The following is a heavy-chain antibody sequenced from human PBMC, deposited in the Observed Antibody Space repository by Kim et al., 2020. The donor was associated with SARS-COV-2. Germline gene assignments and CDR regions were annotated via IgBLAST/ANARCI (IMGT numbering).Heavy chain of an antibody. D-gene: IGHD3-10*01. CDR3: VTRNYYNSGSYYEGAPFDF. CDR2: ISSDGGST. J-gene: IGHJ4*02. Sequence: GGSLRLSCSASGFTFSNYAMHWVRQAPGKGLEYVSAISSDGGSTYYADSVKGRFTISRDNSKNMLHVQMSSLRVEDTAIYYCVTRNYYNSGSYYEGAPFDFWGQGTLVTVSS. V-gene: IGHV3-64*05. CDR1: GFTFSNYA.